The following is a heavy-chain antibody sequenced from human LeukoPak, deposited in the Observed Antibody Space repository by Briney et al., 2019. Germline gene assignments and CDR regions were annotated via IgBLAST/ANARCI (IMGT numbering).Heavy chain of an antibody. Sequence: PSETLSLTCTVSGGSISSYYWSWIRQPAGKGLEWIGRIYTSGSTNYNPSLKSRVTMSVDTSKNQFSLKLGSVTAADTAVYYCARDSMITFGGDDPFDYWGQGTLVTVSS. V-gene: IGHV4-4*07. CDR2: IYTSGST. CDR3: ARDSMITFGGDDPFDY. CDR1: GGSISSYY. D-gene: IGHD3-16*01. J-gene: IGHJ4*02.